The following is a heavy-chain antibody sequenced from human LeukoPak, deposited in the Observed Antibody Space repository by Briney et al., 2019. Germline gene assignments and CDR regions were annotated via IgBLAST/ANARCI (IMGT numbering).Heavy chain of an antibody. J-gene: IGHJ3*02. Sequence: GRSLRLSCAASGFTFSSYAMHWVRQAPGKGLEWVAVISYDGSNKYYADSVKGRFTISRDNSKNTLYLQMSSLRAEDTAVYYCAKDSNGAFDIWGQGTMVTVSP. V-gene: IGHV3-30*04. CDR3: AKDSNGAFDI. CDR2: ISYDGSNK. CDR1: GFTFSSYA.